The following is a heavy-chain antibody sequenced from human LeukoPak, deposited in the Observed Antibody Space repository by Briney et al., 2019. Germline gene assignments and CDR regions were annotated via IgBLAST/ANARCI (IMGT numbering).Heavy chain of an antibody. J-gene: IGHJ4*02. CDR2: IKQDGSEK. D-gene: IGHD6-13*01. CDR3: ARIFGYSSIYYFEY. V-gene: IGHV3-7*01. Sequence: GGSLRLSCAASGFTFSSYWMSWVRQAPGKGLEWVANIKQDGSEKYYEDSVEGRFTLSRDNAKNSLYLQMNSLRAEDTAVYYCARIFGYSSIYYFEYWGQGTLVTVSS. CDR1: GFTFSSYW.